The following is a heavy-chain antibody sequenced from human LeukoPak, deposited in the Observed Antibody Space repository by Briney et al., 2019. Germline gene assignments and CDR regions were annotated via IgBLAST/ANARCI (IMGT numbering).Heavy chain of an antibody. CDR1: GGSFSGYY. D-gene: IGHD3-10*01. CDR3: ARAWPQYYYGSGTRWFDP. CDR2: INHSGST. V-gene: IGHV4-34*01. Sequence: PSETLSLTCAVYGGSFSGYYWSWIRQPPGKGLEWIGEINHSGSTNYNPSLKSLVTISVDTSKNQFSLKLSSVTAADTAVYYCARAWPQYYYGSGTRWFDPWGQGTLVTVSS. J-gene: IGHJ5*02.